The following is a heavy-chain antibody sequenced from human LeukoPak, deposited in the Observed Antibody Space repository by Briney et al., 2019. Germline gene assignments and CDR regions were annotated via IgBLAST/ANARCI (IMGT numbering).Heavy chain of an antibody. D-gene: IGHD2-21*02. CDR2: MNPNSGDT. V-gene: IGHV1-2*02. CDR1: GYTFTSYD. Sequence: ASVKVSCKASGYTFTSYDINWVRQATGQGLEWMGWMNPNSGDTHYAQKFQGRVTVTGDTSISTAYMELTRLRSDDTAVYYCAREGNCGGDCYFDAFDIWGQGTMVTVSS. CDR3: AREGNCGGDCYFDAFDI. J-gene: IGHJ3*02.